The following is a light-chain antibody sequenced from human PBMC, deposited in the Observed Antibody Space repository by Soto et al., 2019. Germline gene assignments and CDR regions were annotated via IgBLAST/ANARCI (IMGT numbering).Light chain of an antibody. Sequence: EVVLTRSPRTRCVFVGYKAPLSXPASQSVSSNYLAWFQQKPGQAPRLLIYGASTRATGIPDRFSGSGSGTDFTLTISGLEPKDFALYYCQQYDITPPNTFGGGTKVDIK. CDR1: QSVSSNY. CDR3: QQYDITPPNT. V-gene: IGKV3-20*01. CDR2: GAS. J-gene: IGKJ4*01.